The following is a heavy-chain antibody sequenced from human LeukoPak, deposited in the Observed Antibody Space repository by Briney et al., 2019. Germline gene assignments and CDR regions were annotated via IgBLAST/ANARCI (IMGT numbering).Heavy chain of an antibody. Sequence: GGSLRLSCAASGFTFSSYWMHWVRQAPGKGLVWVSCIHSDGSSTRYADSVKGRFTISRDNAKNTLYLQMNSLRAEDTAMYYCASFVTPDYWGQGTLVTVSS. V-gene: IGHV3-74*01. D-gene: IGHD2-21*02. CDR2: IHSDGSST. J-gene: IGHJ4*02. CDR1: GFTFSSYW. CDR3: ASFVTPDY.